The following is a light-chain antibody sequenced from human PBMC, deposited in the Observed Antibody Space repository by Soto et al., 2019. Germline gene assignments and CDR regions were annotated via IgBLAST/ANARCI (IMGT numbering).Light chain of an antibody. V-gene: IGKV3-20*01. CDR3: QQYGSSRT. CDR2: VAS. CDR1: QSVSSSY. J-gene: IGKJ1*01. Sequence: QDPGPLSLSPGEIATLSCRASQSVSSSYLAWYQQKPGQAPRLLIYVASSRATGIPDRFSGSGSGTDFTLTISRLEPEDFAVYYCQQYGSSRTFGQGTKVDIK.